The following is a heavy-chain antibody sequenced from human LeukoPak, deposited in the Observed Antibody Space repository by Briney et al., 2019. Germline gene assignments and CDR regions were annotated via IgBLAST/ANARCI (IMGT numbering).Heavy chain of an antibody. D-gene: IGHD3-9*01. Sequence: GESLKISCKGSGYSFTSYWIGWVRQMPGKGLEWMGIIYPGDSDTRYSPSFQGQVTISADKSISTAHLQWSSLKASDTAMYYCARRDGGLRYFDWSPVDYWGQGTLVTVSS. CDR2: IYPGDSDT. CDR3: ARRDGGLRYFDWSPVDY. J-gene: IGHJ4*02. V-gene: IGHV5-51*01. CDR1: GYSFTSYW.